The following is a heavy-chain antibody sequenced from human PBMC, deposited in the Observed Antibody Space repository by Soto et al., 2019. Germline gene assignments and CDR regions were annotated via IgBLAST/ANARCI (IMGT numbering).Heavy chain of an antibody. CDR1: GGSISSSSYY. D-gene: IGHD2-8*01. J-gene: IGHJ6*03. Sequence: SETLSLTCTVSGGSISSSSYYWGWIRQPPGKGLEWIGSIYYSGSTYYNPSLKSRVTISVDTSKNQFSLKLSSVTAADTAVYYCARRVDCTNGVCYGHYYYYYMDVWGKGTTVTVSS. V-gene: IGHV4-39*01. CDR2: IYYSGST. CDR3: ARRVDCTNGVCYGHYYYYYMDV.